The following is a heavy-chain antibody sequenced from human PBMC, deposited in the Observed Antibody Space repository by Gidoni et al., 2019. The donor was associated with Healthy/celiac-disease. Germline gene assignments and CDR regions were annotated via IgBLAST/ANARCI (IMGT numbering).Heavy chain of an antibody. J-gene: IGHJ4*02. D-gene: IGHD3-22*01. Sequence: EVQLLESGGGLVQPGGSLRRSCAASGFTFSSYAMSWVRQAPGKGLEWVSAISGSGGSTYYADSVKGRFPLSRDNSKNTLYLQMTSLRAEDTAVYYCANPNYASSGYYYADWGQGTLVTVSS. V-gene: IGHV3-23*01. CDR3: ANPNYASSGYYYAD. CDR1: GFTFSSYA. CDR2: ISGSGGST.